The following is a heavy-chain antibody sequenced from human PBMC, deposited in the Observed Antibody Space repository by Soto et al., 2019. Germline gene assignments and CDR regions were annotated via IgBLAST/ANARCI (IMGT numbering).Heavy chain of an antibody. CDR2: INPNSGGT. CDR3: ARGPPSFTVFGEMLYGMDV. CDR1: GYTFTGYY. Sequence: ASVKVSCKASGYTFTGYYMHWVRQAPGQGLEWMGWINPNSGGTNYVQKFQGWVTMTRDTSISTAYMELSRLRSDDTAMYYCARGPPSFTVFGEMLYGMDVWGQGTMVTVSS. D-gene: IGHD3-3*01. J-gene: IGHJ6*02. V-gene: IGHV1-2*04.